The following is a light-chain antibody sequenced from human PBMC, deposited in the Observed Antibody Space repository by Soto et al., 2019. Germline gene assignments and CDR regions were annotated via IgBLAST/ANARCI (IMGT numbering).Light chain of an antibody. V-gene: IGKV3-20*01. CDR2: GAS. CDR3: QQYGSSSWT. Sequence: EIVLTQSPGTLSLSPGERATLSCRASQSVSSTYLAWYQQKPGQAPRLLIYGASSRAADIPDRFSGSGSGTDFTLNIRRLEPEDFAVYYCQQYGSSSWTFGQGTKVEIK. J-gene: IGKJ1*01. CDR1: QSVSSTY.